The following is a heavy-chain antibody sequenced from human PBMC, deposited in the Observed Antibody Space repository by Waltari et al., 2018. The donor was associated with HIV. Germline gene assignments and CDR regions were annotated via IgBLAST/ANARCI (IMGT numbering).Heavy chain of an antibody. CDR2: LASSSSSYI. CDR3: AREMATVYVDY. Sequence: EVQLVESGGGRVKRGGSVRLTCAAAGLTGSSCIMNWVRQDAGKGLEWVSSLASSSSSYIYYAESVRCRFTISRDNAKNSLYLQMSSLRAEDTAVYYCAREMATVYVDYWGQGTLVTVSP. CDR1: GLTGSSCI. J-gene: IGHJ4*02. V-gene: IGHV3-21*01. D-gene: IGHD5-12*01.